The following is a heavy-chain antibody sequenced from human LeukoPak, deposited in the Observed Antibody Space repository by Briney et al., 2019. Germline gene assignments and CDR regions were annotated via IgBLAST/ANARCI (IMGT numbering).Heavy chain of an antibody. V-gene: IGHV3-33*01. Sequence: PGRSLRLSCAASGFTFTNHGFHWVRQAPGKGLEWVALIWYDGSKKVYVDSVKGRFTISRDDPKNTLYLQMNSLRDEDTAVYYCARDLSNFDRGGSYFDYWGQGTLVTVSS. CDR2: IWYDGSKK. J-gene: IGHJ4*02. D-gene: IGHD3-22*01. CDR3: ARDLSNFDRGGSYFDY. CDR1: GFTFTNHG.